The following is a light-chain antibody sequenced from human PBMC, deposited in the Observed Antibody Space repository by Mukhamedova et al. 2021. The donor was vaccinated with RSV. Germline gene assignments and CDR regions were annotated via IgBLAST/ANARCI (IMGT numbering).Light chain of an antibody. CDR3: QQLNSYPLT. V-gene: IGKV1-9*01. Sequence: PGNAPKLLIYAASTLQSGVPSRFSGSVSGTEFTLTISTLQPEDFATYYCQQLNSYPLTFGPGTKVDI. CDR2: AAS. J-gene: IGKJ3*01.